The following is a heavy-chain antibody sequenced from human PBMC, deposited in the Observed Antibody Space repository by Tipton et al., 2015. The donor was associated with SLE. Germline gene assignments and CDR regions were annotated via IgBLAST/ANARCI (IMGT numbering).Heavy chain of an antibody. V-gene: IGHV4-61*09. CDR2: LYTSGST. Sequence: LRLSCTVSGGSISSGSSYWSWLRQPAGKGLEWIGHLYTSGSTNYNPSLKSRVTISVDSSKNQFSLKLNSVTAADTAVYYCARAEYSSGWFNYWGRGTLLIVSS. D-gene: IGHD6-19*01. J-gene: IGHJ4*02. CDR3: ARAEYSSGWFNY. CDR1: GGSISSGSSY.